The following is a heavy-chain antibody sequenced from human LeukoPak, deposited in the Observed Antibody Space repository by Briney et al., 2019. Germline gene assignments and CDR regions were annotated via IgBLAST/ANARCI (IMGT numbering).Heavy chain of an antibody. CDR2: IYYSGST. J-gene: IGHJ4*02. CDR3: ARALRTVPAAIFDY. Sequence: SETLSLTCTVSGGSISSSSYYWGWIRQPPGKGLEWIGSIYYSGSTYYNPSLKSRVTISVDTSKNQFSLKLSSVTAADTAVYYCARALRTVPAAIFDYWGQGTLVTVSS. CDR1: GGSISSSSYY. D-gene: IGHD2-2*01. V-gene: IGHV4-39*07.